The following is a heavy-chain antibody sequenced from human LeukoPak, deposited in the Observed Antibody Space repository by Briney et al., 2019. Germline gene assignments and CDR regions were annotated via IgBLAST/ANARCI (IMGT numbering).Heavy chain of an antibody. D-gene: IGHD6-13*01. CDR3: AKGREQQLVRDNDY. CDR2: TNSDGSTT. CDR1: GFTFSTFW. J-gene: IGHJ4*02. V-gene: IGHV3-74*01. Sequence: GGSLRLSCAASGFTFSTFWMHWVRQAPGKGLVWVSHTNSDGSTTDYADSVRGRFTISRDNAKNTPYLQMNSLTVEDTAVYYCAKGREQQLVRDNDYWGQGTLVTVSS.